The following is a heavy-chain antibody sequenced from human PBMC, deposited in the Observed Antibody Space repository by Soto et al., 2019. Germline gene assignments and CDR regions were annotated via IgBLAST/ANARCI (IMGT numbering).Heavy chain of an antibody. J-gene: IGHJ5*02. CDR2: IYYSGST. CDR3: ARGNRYFDWLYNWFDP. CDR1: GGSISSYY. V-gene: IGHV4-59*01. Sequence: SETLSLTCTVSGGSISSYYWSWIRQPPGKGLEWIGYIYYSGSTNYNPSLKSRVTISVDTSKNQFSLKLSSVTAADTAVYYCARGNRYFDWLYNWFDPWGQGTLVTVPQ. D-gene: IGHD3-9*01.